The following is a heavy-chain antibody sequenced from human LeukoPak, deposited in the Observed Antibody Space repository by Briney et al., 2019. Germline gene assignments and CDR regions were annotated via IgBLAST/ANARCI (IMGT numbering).Heavy chain of an antibody. J-gene: IGHJ6*03. CDR2: INHSGST. CDR3: ARGPGKYDFWSGYYYYYMDV. CDR1: GFTFSSCE. V-gene: IGHV4-34*01. D-gene: IGHD3-3*01. Sequence: GSLRLSCAASGFTFSSCEMNWVRQAPGKGLEWVGEINHSGSTNYNPSLKSRVTISIDTSKNQFSLKLSSVTVADTAVYYCARGPGKYDFWSGYYYYYMDVWGKGTTVTVSS.